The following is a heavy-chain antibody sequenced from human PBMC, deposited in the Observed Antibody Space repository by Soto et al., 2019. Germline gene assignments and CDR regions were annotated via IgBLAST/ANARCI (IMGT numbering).Heavy chain of an antibody. V-gene: IGHV4-39*01. D-gene: IGHD3-22*01. Sequence: SETLSLTCTVSGGSISSSSYYWGWIRQPPVKGLEWIGSIYYSGSTYYNPSLKSRVTISVDTSKNQFSLKLSSVTAADTAVYYCARNPLGSAYFYDSSGYYYGFDYWGQGXLVTVYS. CDR3: ARNPLGSAYFYDSSGYYYGFDY. CDR1: GGSISSSSYY. J-gene: IGHJ4*02. CDR2: IYYSGST.